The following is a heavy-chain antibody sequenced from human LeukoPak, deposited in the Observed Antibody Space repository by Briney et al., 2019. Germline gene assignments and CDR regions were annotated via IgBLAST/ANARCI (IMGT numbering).Heavy chain of an antibody. Sequence: PGGSLRLSCAASGFTFDDYGMSWVRQPPGKGLEWVSGINWNGGSTGYADSVKGGFTISRDNANNSLYLLMNSMKAEDTALYYCARDESLFARGLRISGYSSGWYDYWGQGTLVTVSS. CDR1: GFTFDDYG. J-gene: IGHJ4*02. V-gene: IGHV3-20*04. D-gene: IGHD6-19*01. CDR2: INWNGGST. CDR3: ARDESLFARGLRISGYSSGWYDY.